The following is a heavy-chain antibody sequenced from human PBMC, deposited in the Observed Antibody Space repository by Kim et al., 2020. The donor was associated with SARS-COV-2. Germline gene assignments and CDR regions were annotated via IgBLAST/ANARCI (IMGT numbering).Heavy chain of an antibody. J-gene: IGHJ6*02. CDR2: IYYSGST. V-gene: IGHV4-39*01. D-gene: IGHD5-12*01. CDR1: GGSISSSSYY. Sequence: SETLSLTCTVSGGSISSSSYYWGWIRQPPGKGLEWIGSIYYSGSTYYNPPLKSRVTISVDTSKNQFSLKLSSVTAADTAVYYCAGVMATILSSYYGMDVWGQGTTVTVSS. CDR3: AGVMATILSSYYGMDV.